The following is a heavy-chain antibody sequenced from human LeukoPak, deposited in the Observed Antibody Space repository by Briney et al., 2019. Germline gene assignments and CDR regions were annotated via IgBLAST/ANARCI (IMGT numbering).Heavy chain of an antibody. J-gene: IGHJ4*02. CDR3: ARTSRGYTYGELDS. CDR1: GGTFSSYA. CDR2: IIPIFGTA. D-gene: IGHD5-18*01. V-gene: IGHV1-69*06. Sequence: GASVKVSCKASGGTFSSYAISWVRQAPGQGLEWMGGIIPIFGTANYVQKFQDRVTITADKSTSTAYMELSSLTSDDTAVYYCARTSRGYTYGELDSWGQGTLVTVSS.